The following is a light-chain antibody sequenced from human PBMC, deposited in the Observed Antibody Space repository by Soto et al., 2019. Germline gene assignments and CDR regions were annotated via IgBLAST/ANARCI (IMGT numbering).Light chain of an antibody. Sequence: QSALTQPPSASGSPGQSVTISCIGTSSDVGGYNYVSWYRQHPGKAPKLMIYEVSKRPSGVPDRFSGSKSGNTASLTVSGLQTEDEADYYCTSYAGSNTVFGGGTKLTVL. CDR3: TSYAGSNTV. CDR2: EVS. J-gene: IGLJ2*01. V-gene: IGLV2-8*01. CDR1: SSDVGGYNY.